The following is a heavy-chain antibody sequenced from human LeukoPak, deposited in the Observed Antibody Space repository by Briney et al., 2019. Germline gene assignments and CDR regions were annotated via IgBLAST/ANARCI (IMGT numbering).Heavy chain of an antibody. Sequence: SVKVSCKTSRYTFTGYYMHWVRQAPGQGLEWMGWINPNSGGRNYAQKFHGRVTMTMDTSLSKAYMELRSLRSDDTALYYCARAGRDYGTSRYYYYYMDVWGKGTTVTVSS. CDR2: INPNSGGR. CDR3: ARAGRDYGTSRYYYYYMDV. V-gene: IGHV1-2*02. J-gene: IGHJ6*03. D-gene: IGHD4-17*01. CDR1: RYTFTGYY.